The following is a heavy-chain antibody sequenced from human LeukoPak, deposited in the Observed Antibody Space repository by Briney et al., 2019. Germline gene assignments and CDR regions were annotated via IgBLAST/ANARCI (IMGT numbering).Heavy chain of an antibody. CDR1: GGSISSSSYY. CDR2: IYYSGST. D-gene: IGHD3-10*01. V-gene: IGHV4-39*01. CDR3: ARVLLWFGEEYFDY. Sequence: PSETLSLTCTVSGGSISSSSYYWGWVRQPPGKGLEWIGSIYYSGSTYYNPSLKSRVTISVDTSKNRFSLKLSSVTAADTAVYYCARVLLWFGEEYFDYWGQGTLVTVSS. J-gene: IGHJ4*02.